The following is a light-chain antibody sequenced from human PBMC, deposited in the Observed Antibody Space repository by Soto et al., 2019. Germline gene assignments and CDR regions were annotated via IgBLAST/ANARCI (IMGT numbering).Light chain of an antibody. V-gene: IGLV9-49*01. CDR1: SGYSNYK. J-gene: IGLJ2*01. Sequence: QAVVTQPPSASASLGASVTLTCTLSSGYSNYKVDWYQQRPGKGPRFVMRVGTGGIVGSKGDGIPDRFSVLGSGLNRYLTIKNIQEEDESDYHCGADHGSGSTFAVVFGGGTQLTVL. CDR3: GADHGSGSTFAVV. CDR2: VGTGGIVG.